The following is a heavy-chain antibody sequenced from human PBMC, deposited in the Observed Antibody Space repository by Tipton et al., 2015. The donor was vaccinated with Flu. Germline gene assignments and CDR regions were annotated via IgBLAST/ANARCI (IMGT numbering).Heavy chain of an antibody. J-gene: IGHJ4*02. V-gene: IGHV1-2*06. D-gene: IGHD3-16*01. Sequence: QLVQSGAEVKKPGASVKVSCKASGYTFTTYYMHWVRQAPGQGLEWMGRITPHSGDTHYPQKFQGRVTMTRDTSISTTYMELSSLRSGDAAVYFWAGGGGGGGGFLRIWGQGTLVTVSS. CDR1: GYTFTTYY. CDR2: ITPHSGDT. CDR3: AGGGGGGGGFLRI.